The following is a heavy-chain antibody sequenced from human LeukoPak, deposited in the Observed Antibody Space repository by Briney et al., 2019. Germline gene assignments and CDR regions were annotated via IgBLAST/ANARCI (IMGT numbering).Heavy chain of an antibody. CDR3: ARSPYDYVWGSYRYFWFDP. V-gene: IGHV4-34*01. Sequence: SETLSLTCAVYSGSFSGYYWSWIRQPPGKGLEWIGEISHSGSTNYNPSLKSRVTISVDTSKNQFSLKLSSVTAADTAVYYCARSPYDYVWGSYRYFWFDPWGQGTLVTVSS. J-gene: IGHJ5*02. CDR1: SGSFSGYY. CDR2: ISHSGST. D-gene: IGHD3-16*02.